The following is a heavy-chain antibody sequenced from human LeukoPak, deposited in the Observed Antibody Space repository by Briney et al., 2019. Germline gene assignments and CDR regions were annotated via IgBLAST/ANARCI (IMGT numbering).Heavy chain of an antibody. Sequence: SETLSLTCTVSGGSISSSSYYWGWIRQPPGKGLEWIGSIYYSGSTYYNPSPKSRVTISVDTSKNQFSLKLSSATAADTAVYYCASPYYYDSSDLGRFDYWGQGTLVTVSS. V-gene: IGHV4-39*01. D-gene: IGHD3-22*01. CDR2: IYYSGST. CDR3: ASPYYYDSSDLGRFDY. CDR1: GGSISSSSYY. J-gene: IGHJ4*02.